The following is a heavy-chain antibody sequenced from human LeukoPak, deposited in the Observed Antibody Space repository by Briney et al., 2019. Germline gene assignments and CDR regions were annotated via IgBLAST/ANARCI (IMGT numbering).Heavy chain of an antibody. J-gene: IGHJ4*02. CDR1: GGSISSHY. CDR2: IYYSGST. CDR3: ARGRNGYNPDY. Sequence: PSETLSLTGTVSGGSISSHYWSWIRQPPGKGLEWIGYIYYSGSTNYNPSLKSRVTISVDTSKNQFSLKLSSVTAADTAVYYCARGRNGYNPDYWGQGTLVTVSS. D-gene: IGHD5-24*01. V-gene: IGHV4-59*11.